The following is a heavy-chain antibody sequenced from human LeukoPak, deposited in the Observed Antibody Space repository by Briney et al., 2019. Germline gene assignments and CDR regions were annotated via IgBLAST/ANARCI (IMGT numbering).Heavy chain of an antibody. CDR3: AKDGGSGDYYYYMDA. D-gene: IGHD2-15*01. V-gene: IGHV3-30*02. CDR1: GFTFSSYG. CDR2: IRYDGSNK. Sequence: GGSLRLSCAASGFTFSSYGMHWVRQAPGKGLEWVAFIRYDGSNKYYADSVKGRFTISRDNSKNTLYLQMNSLRAEDTAVYYCAKDGGSGDYYYYMDAWGKGTTVTVSS. J-gene: IGHJ6*03.